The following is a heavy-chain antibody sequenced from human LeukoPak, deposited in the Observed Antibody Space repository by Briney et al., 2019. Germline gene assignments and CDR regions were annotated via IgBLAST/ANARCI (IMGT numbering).Heavy chain of an antibody. V-gene: IGHV4-4*09. CDR1: GGSISSYY. J-gene: IGHJ5*02. CDR2: IYTSGST. D-gene: IGHD3-10*01. Sequence: ASETLSLTCTVSGGSISSYYWSWIRQPPGKGLEWIGYIYTSGSTNYTPSLKSRVTISADTSKNQFSLKLSSVTAADTAVYYCASSYGQEFDPWGQGTLVTVSS. CDR3: ASSYGQEFDP.